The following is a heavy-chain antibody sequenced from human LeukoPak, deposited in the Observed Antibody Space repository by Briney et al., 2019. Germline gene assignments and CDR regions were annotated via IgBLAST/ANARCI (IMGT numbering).Heavy chain of an antibody. V-gene: IGHV4-59*01. D-gene: IGHD5/OR15-5a*01. J-gene: IGHJ6*02. CDR2: VHYTWNT. CDR3: ARVASKGGMDV. Sequence: SETLSLTCTVPGGSIGSYHWSWIRQPPGKGLEWIGHVHYTWNTKYNPSLTGRVSISLDRSKNQFSLSLSSLTAADTAVYYCARVASKGGMDVWGQGTTVIVSS. CDR1: GGSIGSYH.